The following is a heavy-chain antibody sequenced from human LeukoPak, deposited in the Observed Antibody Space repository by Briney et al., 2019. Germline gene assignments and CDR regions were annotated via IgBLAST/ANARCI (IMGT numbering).Heavy chain of an antibody. J-gene: IGHJ4*02. V-gene: IGHV3-53*01. CDR3: TAFARDY. CDR2: IHNDGST. CDR1: GFIVSNNY. D-gene: IGHD3-3*01. Sequence: PGGSLRLSCAASGFIVSNNYMTWVRQAPGKGLEWVSVIHNDGSTYYADSVKGRFTISRDNSKNTLYLQMNSLRVEDTAVYYCTAFARDYWGQGTLVTVSS.